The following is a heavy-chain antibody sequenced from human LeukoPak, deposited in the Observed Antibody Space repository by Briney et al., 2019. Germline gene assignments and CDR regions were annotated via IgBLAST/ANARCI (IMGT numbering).Heavy chain of an antibody. D-gene: IGHD1-26*01. CDR3: ASLPTAASYMDV. CDR1: GFTFSGYG. V-gene: IGHV3-21*01. CDR2: ISTNDI. J-gene: IGHJ6*04. Sequence: GGSLTLSCAASGFTFSGYGMHWVRQAPGRGLEWVSAISTNDIQYADSVKGRFTISRDNAKNSLYLQMDSLRAEDTAVYYCASLPTAASYMDVWGKGTTVTVSS.